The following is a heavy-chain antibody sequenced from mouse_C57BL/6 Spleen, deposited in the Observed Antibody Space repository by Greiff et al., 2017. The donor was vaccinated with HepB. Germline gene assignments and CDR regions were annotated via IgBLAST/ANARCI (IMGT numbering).Heavy chain of an antibody. D-gene: IGHD2-12*01. CDR3: AREAYHTPFAY. V-gene: IGHV5-4*01. Sequence: DVMLVESGGGLVKPGGSLKLSCAASGFTFSSYAMSWVRQTPEKRLEWVATISDGGSYTYYPDNVKGRFTISRDNAKNNLYLQMSHLKSEDTAMYYCAREAYHTPFAYWGQGTLVTVSA. CDR1: GFTFSSYA. CDR2: ISDGGSYT. J-gene: IGHJ3*01.